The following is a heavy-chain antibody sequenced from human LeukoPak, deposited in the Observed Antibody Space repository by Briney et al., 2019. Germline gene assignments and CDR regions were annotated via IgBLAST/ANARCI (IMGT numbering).Heavy chain of an antibody. CDR3: ARVTYSRSSMFLDGFDI. D-gene: IGHD6-6*01. V-gene: IGHV4-4*07. J-gene: IGHJ3*02. CDR1: GGSISSYY. Sequence: SETLSLTCTVSGGSISSYYWSWIRQPAGKGLEWIGRIYTSGSTNYNPSLKSRVTMSVDTSKNQFSLKLRSVTAADTAVYYCARVTYSRSSMFLDGFDIWGQGTMVTVYS. CDR2: IYTSGST.